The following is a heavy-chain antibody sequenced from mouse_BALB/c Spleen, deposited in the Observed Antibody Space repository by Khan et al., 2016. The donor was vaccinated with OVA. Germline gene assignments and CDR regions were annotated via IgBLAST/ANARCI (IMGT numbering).Heavy chain of an antibody. CDR1: GYSITSDYA. CDR2: ISYSGST. CDR3: ARSIMAN. V-gene: IGHV3-2*02. J-gene: IGHJ2*01. Sequence: EVQLVESGPGLVKPSQSLSLTCTVTGYSITSDYAWNWIRQFPGNKLEWMGYISYSGSTSYNPSLKSRISITRDTSKNHFFLQLNSVTTEDTATYYCARSIMANWGQGTTLTVSS.